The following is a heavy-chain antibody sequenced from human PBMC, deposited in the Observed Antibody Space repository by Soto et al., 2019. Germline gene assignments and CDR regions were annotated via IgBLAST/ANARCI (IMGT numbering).Heavy chain of an antibody. CDR2: IIPIFGTA. V-gene: IGHV1-69*13. CDR1: GGTFSSYA. CDR3: ASVPGYQLLRHGGMEV. J-gene: IGHJ6*02. Sequence: SVKVSCKASGGTFSSYAISWVRQAPGQGLEWMGGIIPIFGTANYAQKFQGRVTITADESTSTAYMELSSLRSEDTAVYYCASVPGYQLLRHGGMEVWGQGTKVTVSS. D-gene: IGHD2-2*01.